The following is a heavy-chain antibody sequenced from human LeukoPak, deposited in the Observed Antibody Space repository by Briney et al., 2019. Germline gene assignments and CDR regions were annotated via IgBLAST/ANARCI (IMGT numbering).Heavy chain of an antibody. CDR3: ARGPGVLWFGESNAFDI. Sequence: SETLSLTCAVYGGSFSGYYWSWFRQPPGKGLEWIGEINHSGSTNYNPSLKSRVTISVDTSKNQFSLKLSSVTAADTAVYYCARGPGVLWFGESNAFDIWGQGTMVTVSS. V-gene: IGHV4-34*01. D-gene: IGHD3-10*01. CDR2: INHSGST. CDR1: GGSFSGYY. J-gene: IGHJ3*02.